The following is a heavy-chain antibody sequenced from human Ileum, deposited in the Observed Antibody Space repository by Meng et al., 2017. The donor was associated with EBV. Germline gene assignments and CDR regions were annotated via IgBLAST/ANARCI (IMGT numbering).Heavy chain of an antibody. Sequence: QVQRQESGPGLLKPSETLALTWSVSNGSVSSIVYYWTWIRQPPGKGQEWIGYMSDTGSTNYKSTLKSLVTISVDNSKNQFSLKLSSVTAADTAVYYCARELGGGDRGIQWGQGTLVTVSS. CDR2: MSDTGST. CDR3: ARELGGGDRGIQ. CDR1: NGSVSSIVYY. J-gene: IGHJ4*02. V-gene: IGHV4-61*08. D-gene: IGHD2-21*02.